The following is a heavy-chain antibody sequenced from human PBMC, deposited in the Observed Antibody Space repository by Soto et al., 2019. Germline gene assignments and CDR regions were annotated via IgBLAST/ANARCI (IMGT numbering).Heavy chain of an antibody. D-gene: IGHD2-15*01. CDR3: AKDFCGTGNCYLFDY. Sequence: PGGSLRLSCAASGFTFSNYAMSWVRQAPGKGPEWVSTIFGSGGTTYYADSVKGRFTISRDNSKNTLYLQMDSLRAEDTAIYYCAKDFCGTGNCYLFDYWGQGSLVTVSS. J-gene: IGHJ4*02. CDR1: GFTFSNYA. CDR2: IFGSGGTT. V-gene: IGHV3-23*01.